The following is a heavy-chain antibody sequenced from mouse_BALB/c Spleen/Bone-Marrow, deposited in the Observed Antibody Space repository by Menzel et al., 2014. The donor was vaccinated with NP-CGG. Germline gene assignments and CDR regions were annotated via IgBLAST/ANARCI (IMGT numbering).Heavy chain of an antibody. D-gene: IGHD2-14*01. CDR1: GYTFTSYV. CDR3: ARGGRYDGSWFAY. J-gene: IGHJ3*01. CDR2: INPYNDGT. Sequence: EVQLQQSGPELVKPGASVKMSCKASGYTFTSYVMHWVKQKPGQGLEWIGYINPYNDGTKYNEKFKGKATLTSDKSSSTANMELSSLTSEDSAVYYCARGGRYDGSWFAYWGQGTLVTVSA. V-gene: IGHV1-14*01.